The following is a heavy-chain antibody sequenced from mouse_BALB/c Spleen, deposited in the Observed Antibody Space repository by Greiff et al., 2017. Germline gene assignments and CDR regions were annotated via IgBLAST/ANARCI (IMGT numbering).Heavy chain of an antibody. CDR2: IWAGGST. Sequence: VQLKESGPGLVAPPQSLSITCTVSGFSLTSYGVHWVRQPPGKGLEWLGVIWAGGSTNYNSALMSRLSISKDNSKSQVFLKMNSLQTDDTAMYYCARGKYGNYGFAYWGQGTLVTVSA. CDR1: GFSLTSYG. J-gene: IGHJ3*01. CDR3: ARGKYGNYGFAY. D-gene: IGHD2-10*02. V-gene: IGHV2-9*02.